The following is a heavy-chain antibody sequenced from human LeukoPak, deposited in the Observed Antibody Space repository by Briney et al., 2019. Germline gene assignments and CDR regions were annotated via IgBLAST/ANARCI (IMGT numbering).Heavy chain of an antibody. J-gene: IGHJ4*02. D-gene: IGHD3-10*01. Sequence: AWGPVKVSCKASGYTFSGTGWYLYWLRQAPGQGLECMGWIHPNNGDTAYAQKFEGRVAMTRGTSISTAYMELRRLRPDDTAVYFCARDGPAQMVALDYWGQGTLVTVSP. CDR2: IHPNNGDT. CDR3: ARDGPAQMVALDY. V-gene: IGHV1-2*03. CDR1: GYTFSGTGWY.